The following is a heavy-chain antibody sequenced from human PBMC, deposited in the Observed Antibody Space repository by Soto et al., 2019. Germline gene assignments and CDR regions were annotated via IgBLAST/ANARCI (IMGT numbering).Heavy chain of an antibody. CDR3: ARDLWGYCGTDCYPLDV. V-gene: IGHV4-59*01. J-gene: IGHJ6*02. CDR1: GRPISSYY. D-gene: IGHD2-21*02. CDR2: MYNTGST. Sequence: PSENLSHTCIISGRPISSYYWIGIRQPPGKGLEWIGYMYNTGSTVYNPSLKSRVTISVDTSKNQFSLKLNAVTAADTAVYYCARDLWGYCGTDCYPLDVWGQGTTVT.